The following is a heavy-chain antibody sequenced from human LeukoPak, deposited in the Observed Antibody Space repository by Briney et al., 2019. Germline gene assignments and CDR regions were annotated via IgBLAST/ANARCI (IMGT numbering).Heavy chain of an antibody. V-gene: IGHV3-7*01. CDR2: INQGGSVQ. D-gene: IGHD5-12*01. Sequence: LGGSLRLSCAASGFTFRSYWMSWVRQAPGKGLEWVANINQGGSVQYYMDSVKGRFTISRDDAKNSLYVQMNSLRDEDTAVYYCARVEYSGWNLEYWGQGTLVTVSS. J-gene: IGHJ4*02. CDR1: GFTFRSYW. CDR3: ARVEYSGWNLEY.